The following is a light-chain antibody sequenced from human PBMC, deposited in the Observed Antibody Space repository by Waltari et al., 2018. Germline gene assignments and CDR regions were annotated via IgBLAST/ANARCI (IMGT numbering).Light chain of an antibody. CDR1: SSNLGNTV. V-gene: IGLV1-44*01. CDR2: RND. CDR3: ASWDDSLNGHWV. J-gene: IGLJ3*02. Sequence: QSVLTQPPSASGTPGQRVTISSSGTSSNLGNTVVTWYQQVPGPAPKLLIYRNDLRPSGVPDRFSASKSGTSASLAISGLQSEDEAEYYCASWDDSLNGHWVFGGGTKVTVL.